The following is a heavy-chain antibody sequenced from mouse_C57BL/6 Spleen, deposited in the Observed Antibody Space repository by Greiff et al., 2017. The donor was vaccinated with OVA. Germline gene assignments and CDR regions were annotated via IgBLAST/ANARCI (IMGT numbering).Heavy chain of an antibody. V-gene: IGHV1-62-2*01. CDR1: GYTFTEYT. D-gene: IGHD6-1*01. Sequence: VQLQQSGAELVKPGASVKLSCKASGYTFTEYTIHWVKQRPGQGLEWIGWFYPGSGSIKYNEKFKDKATLTADKSSSTVYMELSRLTSADAVADVCERHEPLSGDAMDDWGQGTSVTVSS. CDR3: ERHEPLSGDAMDD. CDR2: FYPGSGSI. J-gene: IGHJ4*01.